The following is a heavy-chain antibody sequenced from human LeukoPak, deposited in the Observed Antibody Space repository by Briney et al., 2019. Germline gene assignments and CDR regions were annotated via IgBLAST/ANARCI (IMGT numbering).Heavy chain of an antibody. Sequence: GGSLRLSCAASGFTVSSNYMSWVRQAPGKGLEWVSVIYSGGSTYYADSVKGRFTISRDNSKNTLYLQMNSLRAEDTAVYYCARALPDYYYDSSGYYQYYFDYWGRGTLVTVSS. CDR1: GFTVSSNY. CDR3: ARALPDYYYDSSGYYQYYFDY. V-gene: IGHV3-53*01. J-gene: IGHJ4*02. CDR2: IYSGGST. D-gene: IGHD3-22*01.